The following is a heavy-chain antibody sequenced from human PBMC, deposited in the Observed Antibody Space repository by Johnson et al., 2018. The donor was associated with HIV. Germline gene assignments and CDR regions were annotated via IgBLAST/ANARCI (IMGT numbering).Heavy chain of an antibody. Sequence: VQLVESGGGLVEPGGSLRLSCAASGFTFSSYWMHWVRQAPGKGLVWVSRINSDGSSTSYADSVKGRFTISRDNAKNTLYLQMNSLRAEDTAVYYCARGRMHFLEGGAFDIWGQGTMVTVSS. V-gene: IGHV3-74*02. D-gene: IGHD3-3*01. CDR1: GFTFSSYW. CDR3: ARGRMHFLEGGAFDI. CDR2: INSDGSST. J-gene: IGHJ3*02.